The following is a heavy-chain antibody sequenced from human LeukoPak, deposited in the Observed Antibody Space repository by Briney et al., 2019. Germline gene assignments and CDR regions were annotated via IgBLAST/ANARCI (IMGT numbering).Heavy chain of an antibody. CDR2: IIGSGGST. V-gene: IGHV3-23*01. Sequence: QPGGSRRLSCAASVFTFGSYAMTWVGQAPGKGLEWFGAIIGSGGSTYYADSVKGRFTISRDNSKNTLYLQMNSLRAEDTAVYYCAKVQRYSSSWYLDYWGQGTLVTVSS. J-gene: IGHJ4*02. D-gene: IGHD6-13*01. CDR3: AKVQRYSSSWYLDY. CDR1: VFTFGSYA.